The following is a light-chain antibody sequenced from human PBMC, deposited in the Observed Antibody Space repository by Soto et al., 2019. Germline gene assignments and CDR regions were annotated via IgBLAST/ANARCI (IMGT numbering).Light chain of an antibody. CDR1: QSISSW. CDR3: QHYNNYSPT. CDR2: KAS. J-gene: IGKJ1*01. Sequence: DIQMTQSPSTLSASVGDRGAGTCRASQSISSWLAWYQQKPGKAPKVLIYKASSLESGVPSRFSGSGSGTEFTLTISSLQPDDFATYYCQHYNNYSPTFGQGTKVDSK. V-gene: IGKV1-5*03.